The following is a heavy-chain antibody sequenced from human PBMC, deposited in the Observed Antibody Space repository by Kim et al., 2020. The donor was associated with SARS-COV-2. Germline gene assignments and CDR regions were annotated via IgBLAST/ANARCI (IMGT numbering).Heavy chain of an antibody. Sequence: GESLKISCKGSGYSFTSYWIGWVRQMPGKGLEWMGIIYPGDSDTRYSPSFQGQVTISADKSINTAYLQWSSLKASDTAMYYCARQVWRQGHYYYGMDVWGQGTTVTVSS. CDR2: IYPGDSDT. V-gene: IGHV5-51*01. J-gene: IGHJ6*02. CDR3: ARQVWRQGHYYYGMDV. D-gene: IGHD1-20*01. CDR1: GYSFTSYW.